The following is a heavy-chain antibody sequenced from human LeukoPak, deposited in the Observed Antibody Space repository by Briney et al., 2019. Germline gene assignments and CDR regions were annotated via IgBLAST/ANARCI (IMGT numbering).Heavy chain of an antibody. V-gene: IGHV3-23*01. D-gene: IGHD5-18*01. Sequence: GGSLRLSCAASRFTFSSYAMSWVRQAPGKGLEWVSAISGSGGVTYYADSVKGRFTISRDNSNNTLYLQMNSLRAEDTAVYYCAKGFAYSYGYGLFDPWGQGTLVTVSS. CDR2: ISGSGGVT. CDR1: RFTFSSYA. J-gene: IGHJ5*02. CDR3: AKGFAYSYGYGLFDP.